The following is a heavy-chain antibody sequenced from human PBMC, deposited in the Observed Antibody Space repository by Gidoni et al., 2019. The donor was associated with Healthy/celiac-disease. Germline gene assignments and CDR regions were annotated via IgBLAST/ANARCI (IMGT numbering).Heavy chain of an antibody. J-gene: IGHJ4*02. V-gene: IGHV3-23*01. Sequence: EVQLLESGGGLVQPGGSLRLSCAAPGFTFSSYAMSWVRQAPGKGLEWVSAISGSGGSTYYADSVKGRFTISRDNSKNTLYLQMNSLRAEDTAVYYCAKDLNFDWLFIGFDYWGQGTLVTVSS. D-gene: IGHD3-9*01. CDR3: AKDLNFDWLFIGFDY. CDR2: ISGSGGST. CDR1: GFTFSSYA.